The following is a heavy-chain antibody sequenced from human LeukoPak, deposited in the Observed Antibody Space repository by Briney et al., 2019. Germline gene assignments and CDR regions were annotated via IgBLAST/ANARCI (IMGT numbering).Heavy chain of an antibody. D-gene: IGHD5-18*01. Sequence: ASVKVSCKASGYTFTNYGISWVRQAPGQGLECVGWLSVYNGNTRYTQNLQGRVTMTTDTSTSTAYMELRSLRSDDTAVYYCARRGYRAHASGDDAFDIWDQGTMVTVSS. J-gene: IGHJ3*02. V-gene: IGHV1-18*04. CDR3: ARRGYRAHASGDDAFDI. CDR1: GYTFTNYG. CDR2: LSVYNGNT.